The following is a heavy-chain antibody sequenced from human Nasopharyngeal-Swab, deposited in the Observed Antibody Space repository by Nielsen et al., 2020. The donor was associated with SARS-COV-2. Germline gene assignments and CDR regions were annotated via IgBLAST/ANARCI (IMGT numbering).Heavy chain of an antibody. CDR2: ISSSSSYI. V-gene: IGHV3-21*01. D-gene: IGHD3-3*01. Sequence: GESLKISCAASGFTFSSYAMSWVRQAPGKGLEWVSAISSSSSYIYYADSVKGRFTISRDNAKNSLYLQMNSLRAEDTAVYYCARESTIFGVAQTWGQGTLVTVSS. J-gene: IGHJ5*02. CDR1: GFTFSSYA. CDR3: ARESTIFGVAQT.